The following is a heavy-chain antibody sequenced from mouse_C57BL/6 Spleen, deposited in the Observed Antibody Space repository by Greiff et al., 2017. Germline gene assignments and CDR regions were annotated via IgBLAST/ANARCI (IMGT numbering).Heavy chain of an antibody. CDR2: IYPGDGDT. CDR3: AREEITTVVAKRYFDV. CDR1: GYAFSSSW. Sequence: LVESGPELVKPGASVKISCKASGYAFSSSWMNWVKQRPGKGLEWIGRIYPGDGDTNYNGKFKGKATLTADKSSSTAYMQLSSLTSEDSAVYFCAREEITTVVAKRYFDVWGTGTTVTVSS. V-gene: IGHV1-82*01. D-gene: IGHD1-1*01. J-gene: IGHJ1*03.